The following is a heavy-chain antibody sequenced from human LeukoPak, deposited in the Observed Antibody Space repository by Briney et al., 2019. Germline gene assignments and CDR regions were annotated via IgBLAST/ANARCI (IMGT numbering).Heavy chain of an antibody. V-gene: IGHV3-7*01. J-gene: IGHJ6*03. Sequence: GGSLRLSCAASGFTFSSYWMSWVRQAPGKGLEWVANIKQGGSEKYYVDSVKGRFTISRDNAQKSLYLQMNSLRVEDTAVYYCARDRGSVGMDVWGKGTTVTISS. CDR3: ARDRGSVGMDV. CDR1: GFTFSSYW. CDR2: IKQGGSEK.